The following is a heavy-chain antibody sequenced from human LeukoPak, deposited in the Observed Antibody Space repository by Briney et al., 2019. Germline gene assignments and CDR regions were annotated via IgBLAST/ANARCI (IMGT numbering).Heavy chain of an antibody. CDR1: GASISSSNW. D-gene: IGHD6-19*01. CDR2: IYHSGST. CDR3: ARWGIAGAGLNY. Sequence: PSGTLSLTCAVSGASISSSNWWSWVRQPPGKGLEWIGEIYHSGSTNYNPSLKSRVTISVDKSKNQFSLELSSVTAADTAVDCCARWGIAGAGLNYWGQGALVTVSS. J-gene: IGHJ4*02. V-gene: IGHV4-4*01.